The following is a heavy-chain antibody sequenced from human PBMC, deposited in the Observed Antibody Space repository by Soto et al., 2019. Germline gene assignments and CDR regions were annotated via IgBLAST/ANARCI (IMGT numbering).Heavy chain of an antibody. D-gene: IGHD6-6*01. CDR3: ARDRRGGYSSSSPYYYYYGMDV. CDR2: IYSGGST. V-gene: IGHV3-53*01. Sequence: GGSLRLSCAASGFTVSSNYMSWVRQAPGKGLEWVSVIYSGGSTYYADSVKGRFTISRDNSKNTLYLQMNSLRAEDTAVYYCARDRRGGYSSSSPYYYYYGMDVWGQGTTVTVSS. J-gene: IGHJ6*02. CDR1: GFTVSSNY.